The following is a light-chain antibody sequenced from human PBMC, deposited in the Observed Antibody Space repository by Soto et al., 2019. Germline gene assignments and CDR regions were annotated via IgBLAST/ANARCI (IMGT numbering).Light chain of an antibody. Sequence: DIPMTQSPSTLSASVGDRVIITCRASQRLSGWLAWYQQKPREAPKLLIYQTSSLQSGVPSRFSGSGSGTQFTLTISSLQPDDSATYYCLQYNSLYTFGQGTKLEIK. J-gene: IGKJ2*01. CDR1: QRLSGW. CDR2: QTS. CDR3: LQYNSLYT. V-gene: IGKV1-5*03.